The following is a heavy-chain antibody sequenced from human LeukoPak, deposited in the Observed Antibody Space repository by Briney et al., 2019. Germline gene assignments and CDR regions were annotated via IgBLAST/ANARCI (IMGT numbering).Heavy chain of an antibody. J-gene: IGHJ3*02. CDR2: ISSSSSYI. CDR1: GFSFSSFW. V-gene: IGHV3-21*01. Sequence: GGSLRLSCVASGFSFSSFWTSWVRQAPGKGLEWVSSISSSSSYIYYADSVKGRFTISRDNAKNSLYLQMNSLRAEDTAVYYCASAARYYTEAFDIWGQGTMVTVSS. CDR3: ASAARYYTEAFDI. D-gene: IGHD3-3*01.